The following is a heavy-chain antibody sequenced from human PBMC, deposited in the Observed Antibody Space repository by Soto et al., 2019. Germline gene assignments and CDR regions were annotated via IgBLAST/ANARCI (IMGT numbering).Heavy chain of an antibody. CDR2: TYYSGST. D-gene: IGHD3-22*01. Sequence: SSETLSLTCTVSGGSVSSGSYYWSWIRQPPGKGLEWIGYTYYSGSTNYNPSLKSRVTISVDTSKNQFSLKLSSVPAADTAVYYCAIDPLVVPYYYYGMDVWRQGTTVTVSS. V-gene: IGHV4-61*01. CDR3: AIDPLVVPYYYYGMDV. J-gene: IGHJ6*02. CDR1: GGSVSSGSYY.